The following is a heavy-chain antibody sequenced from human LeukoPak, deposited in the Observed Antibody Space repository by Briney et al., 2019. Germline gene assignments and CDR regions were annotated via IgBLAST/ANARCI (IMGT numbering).Heavy chain of an antibody. J-gene: IGHJ4*02. CDR1: GFTFSNYA. Sequence: PGRSLRLSCAASGFTFSNYAMNWVRQAPGKGLEWVSTIGGSGASTYYADSVKGRFTISRDNSKNTLYLQMNSLRAEDTAVYYCAMGTYFDYWGQGTLVTVSS. D-gene: IGHD7-27*01. V-gene: IGHV3-23*01. CDR2: IGGSGAST. CDR3: AMGTYFDY.